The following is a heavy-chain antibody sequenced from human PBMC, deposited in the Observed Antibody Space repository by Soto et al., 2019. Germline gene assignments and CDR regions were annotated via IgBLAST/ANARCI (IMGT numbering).Heavy chain of an antibody. J-gene: IGHJ3*01. CDR2: IFHSGDT. CDR1: GDSISNSRW. D-gene: IGHD6-19*01. CDR3: AYSAGWYRHDV. V-gene: IGHV4-4*02. Sequence: QVQLQESGPGLVKPSGTLSLTCAVSGDSISNSRWWTWVRQPPGKELEWIGDIFHSGDTNYNPSLKRRVFISVDKSLSQFSLKVSSVTAADTAVYYCAYSAGWYRHDVWGQGTLVTVSS.